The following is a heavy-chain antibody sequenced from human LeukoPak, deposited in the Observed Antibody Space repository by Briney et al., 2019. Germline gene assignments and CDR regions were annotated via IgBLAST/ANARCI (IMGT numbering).Heavy chain of an antibody. CDR2: INQDGSDK. Sequence: GGSLRLSCAASRFTFNNYWMSWVRQAPGKGLEWVAYINQDGSDKYYVDSVKGRFTISRDNSKNTLYLQMNSLRAEDTAVYYCAKIVAGLDYWGQGTLVTVSS. V-gene: IGHV3-7*05. D-gene: IGHD2-15*01. CDR3: AKIVAGLDY. CDR1: RFTFNNYW. J-gene: IGHJ4*02.